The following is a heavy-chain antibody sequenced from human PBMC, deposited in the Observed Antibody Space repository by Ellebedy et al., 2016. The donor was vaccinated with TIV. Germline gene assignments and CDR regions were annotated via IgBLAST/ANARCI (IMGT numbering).Heavy chain of an antibody. J-gene: IGHJ4*02. D-gene: IGHD6-13*01. V-gene: IGHV3-20*04. CDR1: GFTFDDYG. CDR2: INWNGGST. CDR3: ARELAAAGFFDY. Sequence: GESLKISCAASGFTFDDYGMSWVRQAPGKGLEWVSGINWNGGSTGYADAVKGRFTISRDNAKNSLYLQMNSLRAEDTAVFYCARELAAAGFFDYWGQGTLVTVSS.